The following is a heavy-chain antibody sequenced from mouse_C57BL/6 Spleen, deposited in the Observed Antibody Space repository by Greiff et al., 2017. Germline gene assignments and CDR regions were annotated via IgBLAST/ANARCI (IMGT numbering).Heavy chain of an antibody. CDR2: INPSSGYT. D-gene: IGHD2-5*01. V-gene: IGHV1-7*01. CDR3: ARGYYSNYGDY. Sequence: QVHVKQSGAELAKPGASVKLSCKASGYTFTSYWMHWVKQRPGQGLEWIGYINPSSGYTKYNQKFKDKATLNADKSSSQAYRQRRSLTYEDSAVDYCARGYYSNYGDYWGQGTTRTVSS. J-gene: IGHJ2*01. CDR1: GYTFTSYW.